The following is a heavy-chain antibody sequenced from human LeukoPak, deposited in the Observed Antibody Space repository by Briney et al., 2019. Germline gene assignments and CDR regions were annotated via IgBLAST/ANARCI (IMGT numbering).Heavy chain of an antibody. J-gene: IGHJ6*03. V-gene: IGHV4-59*01. CDR2: MYHSGRN. CDR1: GDSISSYY. Sequence: SSETLSLTCTVSGDSISSYYWSRIRQPPGKGLEWIGYMYHSGRNNNNPSLKSRVTISVDTSKNQFSLKLNSVTAADTAVYYCARTFWDYYYYMDVWGKGTTVTVSS. D-gene: IGHD3-16*01. CDR3: ARTFWDYYYYMDV.